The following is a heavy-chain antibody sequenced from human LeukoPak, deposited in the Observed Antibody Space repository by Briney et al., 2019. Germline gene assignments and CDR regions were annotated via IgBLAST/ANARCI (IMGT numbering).Heavy chain of an antibody. CDR1: GFTFSSYG. CDR3: AKEGSSWYGFDY. D-gene: IGHD6-13*01. Sequence: PGGSLRLSCAASGFTFSSYGMHWVRQAPGKGLEWVAFIRYDGSNKYYADSVKGRFTISRDNSKNTLYLQMNSLRAEDTAVYYCAKEGSSWYGFDYWGQGTLVTVSS. J-gene: IGHJ4*02. V-gene: IGHV3-30*02. CDR2: IRYDGSNK.